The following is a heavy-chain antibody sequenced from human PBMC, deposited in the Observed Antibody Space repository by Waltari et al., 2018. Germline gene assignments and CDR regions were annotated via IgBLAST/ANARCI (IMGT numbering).Heavy chain of an antibody. V-gene: IGHV3-66*02. CDR3: ATARDEHTAMVYFDN. Sequence: EVKLVESGGGLVHPGGSLRLSCVASGIAVSDTHMSWVRQAPGKGLELVSIMYPPGSAYNADSVEGRFTISRDISKNMVHLQMNRLRLEDSATYYCATARDEHTAMVYFDNWGQGTLVSVFS. CDR1: GIAVSDTH. J-gene: IGHJ4*02. CDR2: MYPPGSA. D-gene: IGHD5-18*01.